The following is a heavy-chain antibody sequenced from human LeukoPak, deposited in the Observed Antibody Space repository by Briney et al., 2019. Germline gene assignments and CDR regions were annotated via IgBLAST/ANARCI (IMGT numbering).Heavy chain of an antibody. CDR2: INPNSGGT. V-gene: IGHV1-2*02. D-gene: IGHD3-22*01. Sequence: GASVKVSCKASGYTFTGYYMHWVRQAPGQGLEWMGWINPNSGGTNYAQKFQGRVTMTEDTSTDTAYMELSSLRSEDTAVYYCATGYYTYYYDSSGYYYVPWFDPWGQGTLVTVSS. CDR1: GYTFTGYY. CDR3: ATGYYTYYYDSSGYYYVPWFDP. J-gene: IGHJ5*02.